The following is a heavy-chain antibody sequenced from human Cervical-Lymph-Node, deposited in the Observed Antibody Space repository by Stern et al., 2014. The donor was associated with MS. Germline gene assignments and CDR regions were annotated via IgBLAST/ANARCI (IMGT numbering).Heavy chain of an antibody. D-gene: IGHD2-15*01. CDR3: ARDQYCSGGSCSLDY. V-gene: IGHV1-46*01. Sequence: VQLVQSGAEVKKPGASVKVSCKASGYTFTSYYMHWVRQAPGQGLEGMGIINPSGGSTSYAQKFQGRVTMTRDTSTSTVYMELSSLRSEDTAVYYCARDQYCSGGSCSLDYWGQGTLVTVSS. CDR2: INPSGGST. J-gene: IGHJ4*02. CDR1: GYTFTSYY.